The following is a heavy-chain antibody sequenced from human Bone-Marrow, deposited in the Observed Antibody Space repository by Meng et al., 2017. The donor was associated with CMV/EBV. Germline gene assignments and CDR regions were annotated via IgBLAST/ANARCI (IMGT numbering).Heavy chain of an antibody. Sequence: GGSLRLSCAASGFTFSSYWMSWVRQAPGKGLEWVANIKQDGSEKYYVDSVKGRFTISRDNAKNSLYLQMNSLRAEDTAVYYCARQYYDFWSGYYNYGMDVWGQGTTVTVSS. D-gene: IGHD3-3*01. V-gene: IGHV3-7*01. CDR1: GFTFSSYW. J-gene: IGHJ6*02. CDR2: IKQDGSEK. CDR3: ARQYYDFWSGYYNYGMDV.